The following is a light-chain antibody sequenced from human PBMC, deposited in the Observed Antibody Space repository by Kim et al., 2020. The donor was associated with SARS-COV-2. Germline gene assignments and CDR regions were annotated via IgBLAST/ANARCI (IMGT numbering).Light chain of an antibody. Sequence: PGERATLSCSASQSVYSGYLAWYQQKPGQAPRLLIYATSSRATDIPERFSGSGSGTDFTLTISRLEPEDFAVYYCQQHDNSPSWTFGQGTKVDIK. CDR2: ATS. CDR1: QSVYSGY. J-gene: IGKJ1*01. V-gene: IGKV3-20*01. CDR3: QQHDNSPSWT.